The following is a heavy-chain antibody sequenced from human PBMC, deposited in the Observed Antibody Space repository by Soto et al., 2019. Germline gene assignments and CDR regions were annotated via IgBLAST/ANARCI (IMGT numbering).Heavy chain of an antibody. CDR3: VKAPGPYVDCFDY. V-gene: IGHV3-23*01. CDR1: GFSFSSYS. J-gene: IGHJ4*02. CDR2: ISDSGGNT. D-gene: IGHD4-17*01. Sequence: GESLKISCAASGFSFSSYSMNWVRQAPGKGLEWVSTISDSGGNTFYADSVKGRFTISRDNSKNTLFLQMNSLKAEDTAIYSWVKAPGPYVDCFDYWGQGPVVTSS.